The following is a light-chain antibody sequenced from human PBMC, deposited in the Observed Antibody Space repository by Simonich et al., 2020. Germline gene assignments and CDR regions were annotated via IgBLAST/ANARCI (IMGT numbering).Light chain of an antibody. Sequence: IQMTQSPSSLSASVGDRVTITCRASQSISSYLNWYQQKPGTAPKLLIYAASSLQRGVPSRFSGSGAGTDFTLTISSLEPEDFAVYYCQQRSNWITFGQGTRLEIK. CDR2: AAS. J-gene: IGKJ5*01. CDR3: QQRSNWIT. CDR1: QSISSY. V-gene: IGKV1-39*01.